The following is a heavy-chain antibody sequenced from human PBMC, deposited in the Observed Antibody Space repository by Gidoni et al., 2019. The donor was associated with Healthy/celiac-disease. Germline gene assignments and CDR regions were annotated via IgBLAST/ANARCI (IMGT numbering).Heavy chain of an antibody. CDR2: IIPILGIA. CDR1: GGTFSSYA. D-gene: IGHD3-3*01. CDR3: ARDLGY. V-gene: IGHV1-69*04. Sequence: QVQLVQSGAAVKKPGASVKFSCKASGGTFSSYAISWVRQDPGQGREWMGRIIPILGIANYAQKFQGRVTITADKSTSTAYMERGSLRSEDTAVYYCARDLGYWGQGTLVTVSS. J-gene: IGHJ4*02.